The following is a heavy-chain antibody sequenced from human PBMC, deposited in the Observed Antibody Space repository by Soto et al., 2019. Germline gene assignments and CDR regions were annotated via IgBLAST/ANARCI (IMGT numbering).Heavy chain of an antibody. Sequence: PGESLKISCKGSGYSFTNYWISWVRRMPGKGLEWMGNIDPVDSYTNYGPSFQGHVTFSVDTSISTAYMELYSLTSDDTAVYYCAREASAVISLDYWGQGTLVTVSS. J-gene: IGHJ4*02. CDR3: AREASAVISLDY. CDR2: IDPVDSYT. CDR1: GYSFTNYW. V-gene: IGHV5-10-1*01. D-gene: IGHD6-19*01.